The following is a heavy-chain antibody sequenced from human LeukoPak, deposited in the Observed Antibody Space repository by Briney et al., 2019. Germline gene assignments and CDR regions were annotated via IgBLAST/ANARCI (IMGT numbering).Heavy chain of an antibody. CDR1: GGTFSSYV. J-gene: IGHJ3*02. CDR3: ARRSLDTAMVSDAFDI. V-gene: IGHV1-69*13. Sequence: SVKVSCKASGGTFSSYVISWVRQAPGQGLEWMGGIIPIFGTANYAQKFQGRVTITADESTSTAYMELSSLRSEDTAVYYCARRSLDTAMVSDAFDIWGQGTMVTVSS. CDR2: IIPIFGTA. D-gene: IGHD5-18*01.